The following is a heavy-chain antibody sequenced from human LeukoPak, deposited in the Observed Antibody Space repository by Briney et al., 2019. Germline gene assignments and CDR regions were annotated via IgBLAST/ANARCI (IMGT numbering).Heavy chain of an antibody. CDR3: ARGLVRYSSGWYYFDY. V-gene: IGHV4-34*01. D-gene: IGHD6-19*01. J-gene: IGHJ4*02. Sequence: SETLSLTCAVYGGSFSGCYWSWIRQPPGKGLEWIGEINHSGSTNYNPSLKSRVTISVDTSKNQFSLKLSSVTAADTAVYYCARGLVRYSSGWYYFDYWGQGTLVTVSS. CDR1: GGSFSGCY. CDR2: INHSGST.